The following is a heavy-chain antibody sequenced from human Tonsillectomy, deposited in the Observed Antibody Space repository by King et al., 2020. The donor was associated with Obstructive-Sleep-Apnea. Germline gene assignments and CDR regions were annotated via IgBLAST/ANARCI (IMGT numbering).Heavy chain of an antibody. V-gene: IGHV3-64D*09. D-gene: IGHD1-26*01. CDR2: ISSNGGST. Sequence: VQLVESGGGLVQPGGSLRLSCSASGFTFSSYAMHWVRQAPGKGLEYVSAISSNGGSTDYADSVKGRFTMSRDNSKNTLYLQMSSLRAEDTAVYYCVKLSGSYDRYWGQGTLVTVSS. J-gene: IGHJ4*02. CDR3: VKLSGSYDRY. CDR1: GFTFSSYA.